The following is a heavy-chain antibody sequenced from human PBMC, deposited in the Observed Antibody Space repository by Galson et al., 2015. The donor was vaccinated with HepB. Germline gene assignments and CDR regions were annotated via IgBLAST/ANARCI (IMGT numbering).Heavy chain of an antibody. J-gene: IGHJ4*02. Sequence: SVKVSCKASGGTFSCLSINWVRQAPGQGLEWMGGIIPIFGTANYPQNFQGRVTITADKSTNTAYMELSSLRSEDTAVYFCATLALAGTGTAVDYWGQGTLVIVSS. CDR2: IIPIFGTA. CDR3: ATLALAGTGTAVDY. D-gene: IGHD6-19*01. V-gene: IGHV1-69*06. CDR1: GGTFSCLS.